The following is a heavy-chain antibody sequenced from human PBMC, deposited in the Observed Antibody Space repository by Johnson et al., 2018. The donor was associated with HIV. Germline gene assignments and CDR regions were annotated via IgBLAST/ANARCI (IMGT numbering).Heavy chain of an antibody. CDR1: GFTFSSYG. J-gene: IGHJ3*02. V-gene: IGHV3-30*18. CDR3: AKDHPQMATIVGAFDI. D-gene: IGHD5-24*01. CDR2: ISYDGSNK. Sequence: QMLLVESGGGVVQPGRSLRLSCAASGFTFSSYGMHWVRQAPGKGLEWVALISYDGSNKYYADSVKGRFTISRDNSKNTLYLQMNSLRPDDTAVYYCAKDHPQMATIVGAFDIWGQGTMVTVSS.